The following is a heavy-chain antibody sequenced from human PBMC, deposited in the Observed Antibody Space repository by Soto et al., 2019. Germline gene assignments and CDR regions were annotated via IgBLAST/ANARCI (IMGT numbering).Heavy chain of an antibody. V-gene: IGHV3-66*01. D-gene: IGHD2-15*01. Sequence: EVQLVESGGGLVQPGGSLRLSCAASEFSVSSNYMSWVRQAPGKGLEWVSFIHSGGSTYYADSVKGRFTISRDNSKNTLYLQTNSLRAEDTAVYYCARDGSDCSGGSCYSGAFDCWGQGTLVTVSS. CDR1: EFSVSSNY. CDR3: ARDGSDCSGGSCYSGAFDC. J-gene: IGHJ4*02. CDR2: IHSGGST.